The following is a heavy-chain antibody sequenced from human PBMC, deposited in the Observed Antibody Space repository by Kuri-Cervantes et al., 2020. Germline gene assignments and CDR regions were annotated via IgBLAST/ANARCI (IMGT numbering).Heavy chain of an antibody. V-gene: IGHV3-9*01. CDR1: GFTFDDYA. J-gene: IGHJ4*02. D-gene: IGHD4-23*01. Sequence: GGSLRLSCAASGFTFDDYAMHWVRQAPGKGLEWVSGISWNSGSIGYADSVKGRFTISRDNAKNSLYLQMNSLRAEDTAVYYCASDDYGGNSGLCWGQGTLVTVSS. CDR3: ASDDYGGNSGLC. CDR2: ISWNSGSI.